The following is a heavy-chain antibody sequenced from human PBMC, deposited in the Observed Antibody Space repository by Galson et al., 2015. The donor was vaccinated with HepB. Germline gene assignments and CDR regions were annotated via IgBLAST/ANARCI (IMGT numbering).Heavy chain of an antibody. CDR1: GFTFSSYG. V-gene: IGHV3-33*01. Sequence: SLRLSCAASGFTFSSYGMHWVRQAPGKGLEWVAVIWYDGSNKYYADSVKGRFTISRDNSKNTLYLQMNSLRAEDTAVYYCARDLDGYSYPYYMDVWGKGTTVTVSS. J-gene: IGHJ6*03. CDR2: IWYDGSNK. CDR3: ARDLDGYSYPYYMDV. D-gene: IGHD5-18*01.